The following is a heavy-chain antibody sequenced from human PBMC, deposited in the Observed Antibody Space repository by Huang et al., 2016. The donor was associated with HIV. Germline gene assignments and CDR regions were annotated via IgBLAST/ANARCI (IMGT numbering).Heavy chain of an antibody. J-gene: IGHJ6*03. Sequence: QVQLVQSGAEVKKPGASVKVSCKASGYTFRSFGISWVRQAPGQGLEWVGWISVYNGNTKFAQKFQGRRTMTTDTATSTAYMELRSLRSDDTAVYYCARGGGIQLWLLGYYYMDVWGNGTTVTVSS. CDR2: ISVYNGNT. CDR3: ARGGGIQLWLLGYYYMDV. CDR1: GYTFRSFG. D-gene: IGHD5-18*01. V-gene: IGHV1-18*01.